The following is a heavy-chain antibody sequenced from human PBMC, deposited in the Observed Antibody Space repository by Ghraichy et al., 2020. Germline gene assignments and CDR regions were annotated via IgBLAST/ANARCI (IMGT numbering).Heavy chain of an antibody. Sequence: VGSLRLSCEASGFTFSSSYMSWVRQAPGKGLEWVAIISPDGSAQSYVDSVKGRFTISRDNAKNSLSLQMNNLRAEDTALYFCARDPAYGALDYWGQGTLVTVSS. CDR2: ISPDGSAQ. CDR1: GFTFSSSY. D-gene: IGHD4-17*01. J-gene: IGHJ4*02. V-gene: IGHV3-7*03. CDR3: ARDPAYGALDY.